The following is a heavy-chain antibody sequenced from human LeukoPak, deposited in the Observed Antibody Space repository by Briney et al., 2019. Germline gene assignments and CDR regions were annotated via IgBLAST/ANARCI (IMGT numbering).Heavy chain of an antibody. J-gene: IGHJ2*01. CDR2: ISAYNGNT. D-gene: IGHD4-23*01. Sequence: ASVKVSCKASGYTFTSYGISWVRQAPGQGLEWMGWISAYNGNTNYAQELQGRVTMTTDTSTSTAYMELRSLRSDDTAVYYCARDRGGSYGGNSRDWYFDLWGRGTLVTVSS. V-gene: IGHV1-18*01. CDR1: GYTFTSYG. CDR3: ARDRGGSYGGNSRDWYFDL.